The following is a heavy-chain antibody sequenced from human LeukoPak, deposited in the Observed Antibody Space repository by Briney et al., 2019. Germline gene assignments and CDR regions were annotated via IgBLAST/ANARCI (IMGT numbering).Heavy chain of an antibody. CDR3: AREYCPSCPPRFDP. J-gene: IGHJ5*02. CDR1: GGSISSYY. Sequence: SETLSLTCTVSGGSISSYYWSWIRQPAGKGLEWIGRIYTSGSTNYNPSLKSRVTMSVDTSKNQFSLKLSSVTAADTAVYYCAREYCPSCPPRFDPGAQETLVPVP. D-gene: IGHD2-2*01. CDR2: IYTSGST. V-gene: IGHV4-4*07.